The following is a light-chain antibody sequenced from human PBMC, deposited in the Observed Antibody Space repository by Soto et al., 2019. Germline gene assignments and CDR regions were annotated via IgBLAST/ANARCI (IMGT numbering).Light chain of an antibody. J-gene: IGKJ1*01. Sequence: DIQMTQSPSTLSASVGDRVTITCRASQSISSWLAWYQQKPGTSPNLLIYKASTLQSGVPSRFSGSGSGTEFPLTISSLQPDDSANYYCQQYNDNWTFGQGTKVDIK. CDR3: QQYNDNWT. V-gene: IGKV1-5*03. CDR1: QSISSW. CDR2: KAS.